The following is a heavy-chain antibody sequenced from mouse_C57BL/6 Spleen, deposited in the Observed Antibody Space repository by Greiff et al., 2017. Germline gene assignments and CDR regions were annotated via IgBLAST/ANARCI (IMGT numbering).Heavy chain of an antibody. Sequence: QVQLQQSGPELVKPGASVKISCKASGYAFSSSWLNWVKQRPGKGLEWIGRIYPGDGDTNYNGKFKGKATLTADKSSSTAYMQLSSLTSEDSAVDFCARSDWDSYFDYWGQGTTLTVSA. CDR1: GYAFSSSW. V-gene: IGHV1-82*01. D-gene: IGHD4-1*01. CDR2: IYPGDGDT. CDR3: ARSDWDSYFDY. J-gene: IGHJ2*01.